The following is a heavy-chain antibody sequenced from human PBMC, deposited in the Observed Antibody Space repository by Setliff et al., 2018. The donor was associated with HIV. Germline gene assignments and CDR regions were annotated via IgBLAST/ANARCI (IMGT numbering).Heavy chain of an antibody. Sequence: PSETLSLTCSVSGDSISSYYWTWIRQPPGKGLEWIGYIYYSGITNYNPSLKSRVTISVDTSKNQFSLKVNSMTAADTAVYYCTRRGSSWYSHWFDPWGQGTLVTVSS. CDR3: TRRGSSWYSHWFDP. V-gene: IGHV4-59*08. CDR1: GDSISSYY. J-gene: IGHJ5*02. CDR2: IYYSGIT. D-gene: IGHD6-13*01.